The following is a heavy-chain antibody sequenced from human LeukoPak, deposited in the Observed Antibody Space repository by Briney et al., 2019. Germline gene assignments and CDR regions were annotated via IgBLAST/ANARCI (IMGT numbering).Heavy chain of an antibody. CDR2: IIPIFGTA. CDR1: GGTFSSYA. CDR3: ARAARAVADTYYFDY. V-gene: IGHV1-69*13. D-gene: IGHD6-19*01. J-gene: IGHJ4*02. Sequence: ASVQVSCKASGGTFSSYAISWVRQAPGQGLEWMGGIIPIFGTANYAQKFQGRVTITADESTSTAYMELSSLRSEDTAVYYCARAARAVADTYYFDYWGQGTLVTVSS.